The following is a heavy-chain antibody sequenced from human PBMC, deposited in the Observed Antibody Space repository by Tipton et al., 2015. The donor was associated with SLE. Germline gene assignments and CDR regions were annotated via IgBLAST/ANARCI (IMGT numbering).Heavy chain of an antibody. CDR3: ANLVWNPTYYFDY. J-gene: IGHJ4*02. CDR2: ISGDGSTT. CDR1: GFTFSDHV. V-gene: IGHV3-43*02. D-gene: IGHD1-1*01. Sequence: SLRLSCEASGFTFSDHVMHWVRQAPGKGLEWVSLISGDGSTTYYADSVKGRFTISRDNSKNSLFLQMNSLTTEDSAFYYCANLVWNPTYYFDYWGQGTLV.